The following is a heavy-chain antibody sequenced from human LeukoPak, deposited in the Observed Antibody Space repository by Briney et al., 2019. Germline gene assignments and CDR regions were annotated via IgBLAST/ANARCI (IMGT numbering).Heavy chain of an antibody. J-gene: IGHJ6*03. Sequence: SVKVSCKASGGTFSSYAISWVRQAPGQGVEWMGGIIPIFGTANYAQKFQGRVTITTDESTRTVYMELSSLRSEDPAVYYCARDHSYCRSTSCYNGGYYYYYIDVWGKGTTVTVSS. V-gene: IGHV1-69*05. CDR3: ARDHSYCRSTSCYNGGYYYYYIDV. D-gene: IGHD2-2*02. CDR1: GGTFSSYA. CDR2: IIPIFGTA.